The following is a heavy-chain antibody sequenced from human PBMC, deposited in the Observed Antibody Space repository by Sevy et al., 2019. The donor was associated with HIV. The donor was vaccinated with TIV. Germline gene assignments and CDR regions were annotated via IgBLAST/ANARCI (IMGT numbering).Heavy chain of an antibody. CDR2: FDPEDXDT. V-gene: IGHV1-24*01. CDR3: TTMEYYHNXIGSSSGDY. CDR1: GYTLTKLD. J-gene: IGHJ4*02. D-gene: IGHD2-2*01. Sequence: ASVKVSCKVSGYTLTKLDMHWVRQAPGKGLEWMGGFDPEDXDTFYAQKFQGRVTMTEDTSTDTAYMELSSLRSEDTAVYYCTTMEYYHNXIGSSSGDYWGQGTLVTVSS.